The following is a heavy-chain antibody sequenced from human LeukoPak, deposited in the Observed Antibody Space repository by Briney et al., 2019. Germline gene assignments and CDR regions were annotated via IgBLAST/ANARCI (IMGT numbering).Heavy chain of an antibody. CDR1: NGSISSYY. V-gene: IGHV4-59*08. Sequence: SETLSLTCTISNGSISSYYWSWIRQPPGKGLEWIGSVSYGGSSKYNPSLKRRLTIAVSTPKNQNYPDLSSVTAADTAVYYCARDHFDSSGDSYVGGYYYMDVWGKGITVTVSS. J-gene: IGHJ6*03. CDR2: VSYGGSS. D-gene: IGHD3-22*01. CDR3: ARDHFDSSGDSYVGGYYYMDV.